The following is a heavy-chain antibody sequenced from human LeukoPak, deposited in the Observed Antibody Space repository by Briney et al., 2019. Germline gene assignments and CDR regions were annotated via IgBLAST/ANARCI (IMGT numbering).Heavy chain of an antibody. CDR2: INHSGST. CDR3: ARGRGVVVPAADDY. J-gene: IGHJ4*02. D-gene: IGHD2-2*01. Sequence: PSETLSLTCAVYGGSFSGYYWSWIRQPPGKGLEWIGEINHSGSTNYNPSLKSRVTISVDTSKNQFPLKLSSVTAADTAVYYCARGRGVVVPAADDYWGQGTLVTVSS. V-gene: IGHV4-34*01. CDR1: GGSFSGYY.